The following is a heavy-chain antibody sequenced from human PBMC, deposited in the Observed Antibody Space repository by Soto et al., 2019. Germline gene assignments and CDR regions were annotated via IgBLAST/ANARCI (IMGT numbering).Heavy chain of an antibody. V-gene: IGHV4-39*01. J-gene: IGHJ4*02. Sequence: SETLSLTCTVSRGTMISRCWWRWIRLPPGKGLGWIGSIYYSGTTYYNPSLKSRVTISVDTSKNQFSLNLRSVTAADTAVYYCASMGYHYGSGSYPLDYWGQGTLVTVSS. CDR1: RGTMISRCW. D-gene: IGHD3-10*01. CDR2: IYYSGTT. CDR3: ASMGYHYGSGSYPLDY.